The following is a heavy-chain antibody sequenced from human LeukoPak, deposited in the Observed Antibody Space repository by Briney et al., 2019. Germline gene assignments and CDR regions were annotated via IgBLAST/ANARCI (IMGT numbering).Heavy chain of an antibody. Sequence: SETLSLTCDVSGYSISSGYYWGWIRQPPGKGLEWIGSTYHTGNTYYNPSLKSRVTISVDTSKNQFSLKLSSVTAADTAVYYCARPLSGSFSFNYWGQGTLVTVSS. D-gene: IGHD1-26*01. V-gene: IGHV4-38-2*01. CDR3: ARPLSGSFSFNY. J-gene: IGHJ4*02. CDR2: TYHTGNT. CDR1: GYSISSGYY.